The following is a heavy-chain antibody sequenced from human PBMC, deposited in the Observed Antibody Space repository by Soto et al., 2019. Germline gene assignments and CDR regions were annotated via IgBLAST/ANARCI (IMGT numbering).Heavy chain of an antibody. J-gene: IGHJ4*02. Sequence: QVQLVQSGAEVKKPGSSVKVSCKASGGTFSSYSINWVRQAPGQGLEWMGEIIPIFGTANYAQMVQGRVTIAADESTSTAYMELSSLRSEDTAVYYCAIDGGRHSGGIDYWGQGTLVTVSS. CDR3: AIDGGRHSGGIDY. D-gene: IGHD1-26*01. CDR1: GGTFSSYS. V-gene: IGHV1-69*01. CDR2: IIPIFGTA.